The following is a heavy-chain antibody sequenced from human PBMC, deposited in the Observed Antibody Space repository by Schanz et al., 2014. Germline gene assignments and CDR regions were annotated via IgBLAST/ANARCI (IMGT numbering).Heavy chain of an antibody. CDR3: AKGQLLSYYFDY. Sequence: VQLVESGGGVVQPGRSLRLSCAASGFTFSSYWMHWVRQVPGKGPVWVSRINGDGSSTLYADSVKGRFTISRDNSKNTLYLQMNSLRAEDTAVYYCAKGQLLSYYFDYWGQGTLVTVSS. CDR1: GFTFSSYW. CDR2: INGDGSST. V-gene: IGHV3-74*02. J-gene: IGHJ4*02. D-gene: IGHD2-21*01.